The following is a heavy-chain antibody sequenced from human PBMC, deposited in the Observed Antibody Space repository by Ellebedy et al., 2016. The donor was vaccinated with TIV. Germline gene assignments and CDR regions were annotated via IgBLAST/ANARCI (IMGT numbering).Heavy chain of an antibody. D-gene: IGHD3-22*01. V-gene: IGHV4-31*11. Sequence: SETLSLXCAVYGGSFSGYYWSWIRQHPGKGLEWIGYIYYSGSTYYNPSLKSRVTISVDTSKNQFSLKLSSVTAADTAVYYCARGGEVVNFDYWGQGTLVTVSS. CDR3: ARGGEVVNFDY. CDR2: IYYSGST. CDR1: GGSFSGYY. J-gene: IGHJ4*02.